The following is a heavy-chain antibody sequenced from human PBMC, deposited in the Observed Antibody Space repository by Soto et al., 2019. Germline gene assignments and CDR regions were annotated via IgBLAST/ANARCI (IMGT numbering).Heavy chain of an antibody. D-gene: IGHD1-1*01. CDR1: GFSLSSYA. Sequence: PGGTLRLSCAASGFSLSSYAISWVRQPPGRGLEWVAIISGNGDSTYNAASVRGRITISRDNTKNTLYLQMDVLTADATAEYYCAKGGEFSARYTRDFDFWGQGALVTVSS. CDR3: AKGGEFSARYTRDFDF. CDR2: ISGNGDST. J-gene: IGHJ4*02. V-gene: IGHV3-23*01.